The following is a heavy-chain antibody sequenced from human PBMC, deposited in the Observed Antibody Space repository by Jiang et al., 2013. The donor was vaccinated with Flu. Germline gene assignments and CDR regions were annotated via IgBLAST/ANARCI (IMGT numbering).Heavy chain of an antibody. CDR3: ARGHCGGDCSSRRFFDS. CDR2: INPNSGDT. V-gene: IGHV1-2*02. Sequence: YVFIAYSIHWVRQAPGQGLEWMGWINPNSGDTNYAQKFQGRVTMTRDTSISTAYMELSSLRSDDTAVYFCARGHCGGDCSSRRFFDSWGQGALVTVSS. CDR1: YVFIAYS. D-gene: IGHD2-21*02. J-gene: IGHJ5*01.